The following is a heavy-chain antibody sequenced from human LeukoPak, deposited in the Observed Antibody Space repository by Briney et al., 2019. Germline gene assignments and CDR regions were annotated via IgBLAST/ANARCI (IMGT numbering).Heavy chain of an antibody. V-gene: IGHV3-30*04. Sequence: PGGSLRLSCAASGFTFSSYAMHWVRQAPGKGLEWVAVISYDGSNKYYADSVKGRFTISRDNSKNTLYLQMNSLRAEDTALFYCAKMTDSTPYSSGTFDSWGQGTLVTVSS. CDR2: ISYDGSNK. D-gene: IGHD3-10*01. CDR3: AKMTDSTPYSSGTFDS. J-gene: IGHJ4*02. CDR1: GFTFSSYA.